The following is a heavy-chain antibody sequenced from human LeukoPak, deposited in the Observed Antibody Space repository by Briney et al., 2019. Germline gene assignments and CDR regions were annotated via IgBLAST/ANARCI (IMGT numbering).Heavy chain of an antibody. D-gene: IGHD6-19*01. CDR3: ATELHSSGWENHAFDI. Sequence: APVKVSCKVSGYTLTELSMHWVRQAPGKGLEWMGGFDPEDGETIYAQKFQGRVTMTEDTSTDTAYMELSSLRSEDTAVYYCATELHSSGWENHAFDIWGQGTMVTVSS. J-gene: IGHJ3*02. CDR2: FDPEDGET. V-gene: IGHV1-24*01. CDR1: GYTLTELS.